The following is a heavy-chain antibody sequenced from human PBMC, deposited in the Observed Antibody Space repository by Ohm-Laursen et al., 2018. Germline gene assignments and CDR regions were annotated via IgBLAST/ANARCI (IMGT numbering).Heavy chain of an antibody. J-gene: IGHJ4*02. CDR2: ISFSGSHI. D-gene: IGHD2-8*01. CDR3: ARGVYATPYFDY. V-gene: IGHV3-21*01. CDR1: GFTFSSYS. Sequence: SLRLSCAASGFTFSSYSMNWVRQAPGKGLEWVSSISFSGSHIYYADSVKGRFTISRDNAKNSLHLQMNSLRAEDTAVYYCARGVYATPYFDYWGQGTLVTVSS.